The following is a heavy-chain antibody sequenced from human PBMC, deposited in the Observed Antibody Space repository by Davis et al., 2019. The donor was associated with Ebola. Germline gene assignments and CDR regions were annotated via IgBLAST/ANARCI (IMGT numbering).Heavy chain of an antibody. J-gene: IGHJ4*02. CDR3: AKGRRDGYDYGDDY. Sequence: PGGSLRLSCAASGFSFRTYWMSWVRQAPGKGLEWLANIKEDGSEKFYVDSLKGRFAISRDNAKNSLYLQMNSLRAEDTAVYYCAKGRRDGYDYGDDYWGQGTLVTVSS. CDR1: GFSFRTYW. D-gene: IGHD5-24*01. CDR2: IKEDGSEK. V-gene: IGHV3-7*01.